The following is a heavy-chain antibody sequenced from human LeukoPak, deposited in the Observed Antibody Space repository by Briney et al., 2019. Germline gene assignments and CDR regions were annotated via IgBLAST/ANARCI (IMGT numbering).Heavy chain of an antibody. CDR2: ISGDGRTK. CDR3: AKDGQPFDGHDTYYFDY. Sequence: GGSLRLSCAASGFTFVDYAIHWVRQAPGKGLEWVSLISGDGRTKYYADSVRGRFTISRDNSKKSLFLQMNSLRTEDTAFYYCAKDGQPFDGHDTYYFDYWGQGTLVAVSS. J-gene: IGHJ4*02. D-gene: IGHD5-12*01. CDR1: GFTFVDYA. V-gene: IGHV3-43*02.